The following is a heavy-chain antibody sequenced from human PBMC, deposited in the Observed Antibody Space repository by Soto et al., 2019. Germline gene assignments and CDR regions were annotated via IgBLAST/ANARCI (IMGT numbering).Heavy chain of an antibody. J-gene: IGHJ4*02. V-gene: IGHV4-4*02. CDR1: GGSISSTHW. D-gene: IGHD6-13*01. CDR2: IYHSGTT. CDR3: ARVSSSWGLVNYFDY. Sequence: PSETLSLTCAVSGGSISSTHWWSWVRQPPGKGLEWIGEIYHSGTTDYNPSLESRVTISVDKSKNQFSLKLSSVTAADTAVYYCARVSSSWGLVNYFDYWGQGTLVTVSS.